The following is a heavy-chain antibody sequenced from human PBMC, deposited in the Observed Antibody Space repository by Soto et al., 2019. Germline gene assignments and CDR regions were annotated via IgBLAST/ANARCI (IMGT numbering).Heavy chain of an antibody. CDR1: GFTFRNNV. Sequence: GGSLRLSCAASGFTFRNNVLSWVRQAPGKGLDWVSGITGSGRDTYYADSVKGRFTISRDNSKNMVFLQMSSLRAEDTALYYCAKNGLDNSPSAIDSWGPGTLVTVSS. D-gene: IGHD2-8*01. CDR3: AKNGLDNSPSAIDS. CDR2: ITGSGRDT. V-gene: IGHV3-23*01. J-gene: IGHJ4*02.